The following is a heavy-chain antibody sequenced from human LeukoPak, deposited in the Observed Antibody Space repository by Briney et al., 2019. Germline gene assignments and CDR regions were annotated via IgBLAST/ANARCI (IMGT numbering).Heavy chain of an antibody. D-gene: IGHD3-3*01. V-gene: IGHV1-24*01. CDR2: FDPEDGET. J-gene: IGHJ4*02. CDR3: ATGEWFGRPFDY. Sequence: VASVKVSCKVSGYTLTELSMHWVRQAPGKGLEWMGGFDPEDGETIYAQKFQGRVTMTEDTSTDTAYMELSSLRSEDTAVYYCATGEWFGRPFDYWGQGTLVTVYS. CDR1: GYTLTELS.